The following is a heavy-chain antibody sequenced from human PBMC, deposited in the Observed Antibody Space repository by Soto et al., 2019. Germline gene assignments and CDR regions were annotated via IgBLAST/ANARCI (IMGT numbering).Heavy chain of an antibody. Sequence: SETLSLTCTVSGGSMNSYYWSWIRQSPGKGLEWIGYVSHTGSTNYNPPLKSRVTMTKDTSTSTVYMELNSLTPEDTAVYYCARDQSWHDLVWWFDPWGQGTLVTVSS. CDR2: VSHTGST. V-gene: IGHV4-59*01. CDR3: ARDQSWHDLVWWFDP. D-gene: IGHD1-1*01. CDR1: GGSMNSYY. J-gene: IGHJ5*02.